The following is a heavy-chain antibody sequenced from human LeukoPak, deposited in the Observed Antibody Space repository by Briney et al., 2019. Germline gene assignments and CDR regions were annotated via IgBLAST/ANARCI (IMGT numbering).Heavy chain of an antibody. D-gene: IGHD3-9*01. CDR1: GGSISSYY. CDR2: IYYSGST. J-gene: IGHJ5*02. CDR3: ARVPLHYDILTGYYNRWFDP. Sequence: KTSETLSLTCTVSGGSISSYYWSWIRQPPGKGLEWIGYIYYSGSTNYNPSLKSRVTISVDTSKNQFSLKPSSVTAADTAVYYCARVPLHYDILTGYYNRWFDPWGQGTLVTVSS. V-gene: IGHV4-59*01.